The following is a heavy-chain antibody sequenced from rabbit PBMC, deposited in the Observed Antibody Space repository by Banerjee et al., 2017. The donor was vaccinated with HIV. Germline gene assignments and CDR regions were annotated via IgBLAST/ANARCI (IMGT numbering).Heavy chain of an antibody. J-gene: IGHJ4*01. CDR3: ARNFDL. CDR2: IYNGDGST. Sequence: QEQLEESGGDLVKPGASLTLTCTASGFSFSSSYYMCWVRQAPGKGLEWIGCIYNGDGSTYYASWAKGRFTISKTSSTTVTLQMTSLTVADTATYFCARNFDLWGPGTLVTVS. V-gene: IGHV1S45*01. CDR1: GFSFSSSYY.